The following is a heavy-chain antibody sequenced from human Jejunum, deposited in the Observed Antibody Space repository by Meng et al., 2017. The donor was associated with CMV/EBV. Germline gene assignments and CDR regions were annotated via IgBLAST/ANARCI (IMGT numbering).Heavy chain of an antibody. CDR1: YTFTDYD. CDR3: ARALWCTSTSCYYYFDS. J-gene: IGHJ4*02. CDR2: KNPDSGNT. Sequence: YTFTDYDSNWVRQATGQGLEWMGRKNPDSGNTGYAQKLQGRVTMTRNISISTAYMELSSLRSEDTAVYYCARALWCTSTSCYYYFDSWGQGTLVTVSS. D-gene: IGHD2-2*01. V-gene: IGHV1-8*01.